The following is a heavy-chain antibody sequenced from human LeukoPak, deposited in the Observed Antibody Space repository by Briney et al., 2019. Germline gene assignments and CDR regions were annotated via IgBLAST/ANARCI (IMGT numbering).Heavy chain of an antibody. D-gene: IGHD3-3*01. V-gene: IGHV1-46*01. CDR3: ARAEWHGMDV. CDR1: GYTSTSYY. CDR2: INPSGGST. Sequence: ASVKVSCKASGYTSTSYYMHWVRQAPGQGLEWMGIINPSGGSTSYAQKFQGRVTMTRDTSTSTVYMDLSSLRSEDTAVYYCARAEWHGMDVWGQGTTVTVFS. J-gene: IGHJ6*02.